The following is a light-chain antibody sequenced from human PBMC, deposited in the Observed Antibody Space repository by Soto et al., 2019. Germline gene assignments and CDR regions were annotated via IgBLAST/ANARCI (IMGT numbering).Light chain of an antibody. CDR3: QHYGSLVLI. Sequence: EIVLTQSPGPLSLSPGERATLSCRASQSASSSYLAWYQQKPCQAPGLLIYGASSRPTGIKDRFSGSGSGTHFPLTISRLESEDCAVYYCQHYGSLVLIFGGGTRVEIK. J-gene: IGKJ4*01. CDR2: GAS. V-gene: IGKV3-20*01. CDR1: QSASSSY.